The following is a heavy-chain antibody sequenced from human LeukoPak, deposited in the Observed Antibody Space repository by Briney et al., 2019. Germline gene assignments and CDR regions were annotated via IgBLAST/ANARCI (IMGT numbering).Heavy chain of an antibody. Sequence: PSETLSLTCTVSGGSISIYYWSWIRQPPGKGLEWIGYIYDSGSTNYNPSLKSRVTISVDTSKNQFSLKLSSVTAADTAVYYCARDGYHFDSSGFYSLDYWGQGTLVTVSS. J-gene: IGHJ4*02. CDR1: GGSISIYY. V-gene: IGHV4-59*01. CDR3: ARDGYHFDSSGFYSLDY. D-gene: IGHD3-22*01. CDR2: IYDSGST.